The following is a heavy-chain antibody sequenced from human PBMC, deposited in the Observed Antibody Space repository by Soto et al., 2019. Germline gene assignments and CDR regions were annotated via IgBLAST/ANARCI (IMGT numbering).Heavy chain of an antibody. CDR2: ISAYNGNT. D-gene: IGHD6-19*01. J-gene: IGHJ4*02. CDR3: ARDLGIAVAGSTDY. Sequence: VASVKVSCKASGYTFTSYGISWVRQAPGQGLEWMGRISAYNGNTNYAQKLQGRVTMTTDTSTSTAYMELRSLRSDDTAVYYCARDLGIAVAGSTDYWGQGTLVTVSS. V-gene: IGHV1-18*01. CDR1: GYTFTSYG.